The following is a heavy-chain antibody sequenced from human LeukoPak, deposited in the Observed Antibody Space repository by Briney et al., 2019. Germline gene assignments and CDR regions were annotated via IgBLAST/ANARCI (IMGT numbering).Heavy chain of an antibody. CDR2: VYHSGST. Sequence: PSETLSLTCAVSGYSISGGYYWGWIRQPPGKGLEWIGSVYHSGSTYYNPSLKSRVTMSVDTSKNQFSLKLTSVTAADTAVYYCAREVGATGLFDYWGQGTLVTVSS. J-gene: IGHJ4*02. V-gene: IGHV4-38-2*02. CDR3: AREVGATGLFDY. D-gene: IGHD1-26*01. CDR1: GYSISGGYY.